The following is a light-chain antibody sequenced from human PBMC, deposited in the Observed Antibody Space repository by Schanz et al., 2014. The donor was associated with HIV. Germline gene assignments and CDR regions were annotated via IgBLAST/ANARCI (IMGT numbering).Light chain of an antibody. CDR2: DVS. J-gene: IGLJ2*01. CDR3: CSYAGSSTWV. V-gene: IGLV2-14*01. CDR1: SSDVGGYNY. Sequence: QSALTQPASVSGSPGQSITISCTGSSSDVGGYNYVSWYQQYPGKAPTLIIYDVSDRPSGVSNRFSGSKSGNTASLTISGLQAEDEADYFCCSYAGSSTWVFGGGTKLTVL.